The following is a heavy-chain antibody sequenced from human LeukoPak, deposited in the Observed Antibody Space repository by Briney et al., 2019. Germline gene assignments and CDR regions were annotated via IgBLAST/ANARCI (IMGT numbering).Heavy chain of an antibody. J-gene: IGHJ3*02. V-gene: IGHV3-53*01. CDR1: GFTVSSNY. Sequence: PGGSLRLSCAASGFTVSSNYMSWVRQAPGKGLEGVSVIYSGGSTYYADSVKGRFTISRDNSKNTLYLQMNSLRAEDTAVYYCARVPYYYDSSGYYGAFDIWGQGTMVTVSS. CDR3: ARVPYYYDSSGYYGAFDI. D-gene: IGHD3-22*01. CDR2: IYSGGST.